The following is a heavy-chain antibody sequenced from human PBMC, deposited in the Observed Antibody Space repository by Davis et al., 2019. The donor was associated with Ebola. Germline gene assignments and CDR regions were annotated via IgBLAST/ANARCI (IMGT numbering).Heavy chain of an antibody. V-gene: IGHV3-23*01. Sequence: GESLKISCAASGFTFSSYAMSWVRQAPGKGLEWVSAISGSGGSTYYADSVKGRFTISRDNSKNTLYLQMNSLRAEDTAVYYCAKDGPHYYDSSARRMDVWGQGTTVTVSS. CDR1: GFTFSSYA. J-gene: IGHJ6*02. D-gene: IGHD3-22*01. CDR3: AKDGPHYYDSSARRMDV. CDR2: ISGSGGST.